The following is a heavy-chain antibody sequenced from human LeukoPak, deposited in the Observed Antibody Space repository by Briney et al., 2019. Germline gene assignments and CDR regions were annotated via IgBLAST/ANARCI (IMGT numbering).Heavy chain of an antibody. CDR2: IDPSGGST. D-gene: IGHD3-16*01. J-gene: IGHJ3*01. CDR1: GYTFTGYY. Sequence: ASVKVSCKASGYTFTGYYMHWVRQAPGQGLEWMGKIDPSGGSTRYAQKFQGRVNMTRDISTSTVYMELSSLRSEDTAVYYCARDLGLYDPGAFDVWGQGTMVTVSS. V-gene: IGHV1-46*01. CDR3: ARDLGLYDPGAFDV.